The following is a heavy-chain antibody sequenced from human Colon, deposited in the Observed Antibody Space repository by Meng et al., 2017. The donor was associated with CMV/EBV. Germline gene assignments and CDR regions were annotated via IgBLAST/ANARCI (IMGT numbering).Heavy chain of an antibody. D-gene: IGHD3-22*01. J-gene: IGHJ4*02. CDR3: ARVLPTYYYDTSAYPLDY. CDR1: GFTFSSYE. V-gene: IGHV3-48*03. CDR2: ISNSGSTI. Sequence: GESLKISCAASGFTFSSYEMNWVRQAPGKGLEWVSYISNSGSTIYYADSVKGRFTLSRDNAKNTMYLQMDNLRAEDTAVYYCARVLPTYYYDTSAYPLDYWGQGTLVTVSS.